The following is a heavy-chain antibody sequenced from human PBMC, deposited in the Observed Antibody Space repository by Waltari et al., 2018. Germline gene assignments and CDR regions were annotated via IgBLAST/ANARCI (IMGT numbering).Heavy chain of an antibody. V-gene: IGHV3-48*03. CDR1: GFTFSNYA. J-gene: IGHJ4*02. CDR3: MSSLISGTTL. Sequence: EVQLVQSGGGLLQHGGSVRLSCAASGFTFSNYAMNWVRQAPGKGLEWISHISTSGTSIYYADSVRGRFTISRDNTKNSLYLQMNSLRAEDTAVYYCMSSLISGTTLWGQGTLVTVSS. D-gene: IGHD1-20*01. CDR2: ISTSGTSI.